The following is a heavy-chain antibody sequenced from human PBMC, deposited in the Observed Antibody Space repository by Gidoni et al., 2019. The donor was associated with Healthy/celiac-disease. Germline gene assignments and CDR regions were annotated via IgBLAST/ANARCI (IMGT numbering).Heavy chain of an antibody. Sequence: QVQLVESGGGVVPPGRSLRLSCSASGFTFSSYGMHCVRQAPGKGLEWVAVIWYDGSNKYYADAVKGRFTISRDNSKNTLYLQMNSLRAEDTAVYYCAREKGYCSGGSCYSHYYYYGMDVWGQGTTVTVSS. D-gene: IGHD2-15*01. CDR3: AREKGYCSGGSCYSHYYYYGMDV. V-gene: IGHV3-33*01. J-gene: IGHJ6*02. CDR2: IWYDGSNK. CDR1: GFTFSSYG.